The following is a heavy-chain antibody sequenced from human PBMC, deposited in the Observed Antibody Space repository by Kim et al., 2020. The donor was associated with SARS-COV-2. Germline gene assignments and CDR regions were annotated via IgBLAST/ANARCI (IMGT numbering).Heavy chain of an antibody. CDR2: ISAYNGNT. CDR1: GYTFTSYG. Sequence: ASVKVSCKASGYTFTSYGISWVRQAPGQGLEWMGWISAYNGNTNYAQKLQGRVTMTTDTSTSTAYMELRSLRSDDTAVYYCARGEEGSGSYYNGGWFDPWGQGTLVTVSS. D-gene: IGHD3-10*01. V-gene: IGHV1-18*01. CDR3: ARGEEGSGSYYNGGWFDP. J-gene: IGHJ5*02.